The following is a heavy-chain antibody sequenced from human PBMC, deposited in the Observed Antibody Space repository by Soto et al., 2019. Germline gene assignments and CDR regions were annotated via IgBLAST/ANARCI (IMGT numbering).Heavy chain of an antibody. CDR2: IYYSGST. CDR3: ARFYGSGSYYIMKYYFDY. J-gene: IGHJ4*02. Sequence: PSETLSLTCTVSGGSISSGGYYWSWIRQHPGKGLEWIGYIYYSGSTYYNPSLKSRVTISVDTSKNQFSLKLGSVTAADTAVYYCARFYGSGSYYIMKYYFDYWGQGTLVTVSS. D-gene: IGHD3-10*01. V-gene: IGHV4-31*03. CDR1: GGSISSGGYY.